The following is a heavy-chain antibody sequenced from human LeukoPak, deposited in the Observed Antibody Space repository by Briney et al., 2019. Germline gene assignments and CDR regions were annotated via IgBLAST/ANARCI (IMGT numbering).Heavy chain of an antibody. CDR1: GYTFRSYA. J-gene: IGHJ4*02. CDR3: ARVECSSTTCYDDY. D-gene: IGHD2-2*01. V-gene: IGHV1-18*01. CDR2: INVYNGYT. Sequence: GASVKVSCKTSGYTFRSYAISWVRQAPGQGLETMGWINVYNGYTNYARNFQGRVTMTTDTSTSTAYMEVRSLRSDDTAVYYCARVECSSTTCYDDYWGQGTLVIVSS.